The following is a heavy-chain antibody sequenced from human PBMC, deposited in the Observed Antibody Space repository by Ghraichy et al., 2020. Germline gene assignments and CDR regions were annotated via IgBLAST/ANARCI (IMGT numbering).Heavy chain of an antibody. J-gene: IGHJ4*02. CDR1: GFTFGDYA. CDR3: TREPPDIVVVPAPFDY. V-gene: IGHV3-49*03. Sequence: GGSLRLSCTASGFTFGDYAMSWFRQAPGKGLEWVGFIRSKAYGGTTEYAASVKGRFTISRDDSKSIAYLQMNSLKTEDTAVYYCTREPPDIVVVPAPFDYWGQGTLVTVSS. D-gene: IGHD2-2*01. CDR2: IRSKAYGGTT.